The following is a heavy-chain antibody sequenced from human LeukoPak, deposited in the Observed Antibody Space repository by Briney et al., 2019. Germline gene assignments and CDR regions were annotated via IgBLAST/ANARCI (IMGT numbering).Heavy chain of an antibody. V-gene: IGHV1-18*01. CDR2: VSGYSGNT. D-gene: IGHD3-22*01. CDR3: AKDIHPGLDSGASCCFDY. CDR1: GYTFSRHG. J-gene: IGHJ4*02. Sequence: ASVKVSCKPSGYTFSRHGITWVRQAPGQGLEWMGWVSGYSGNTNYAQNVQGRVTMTTDTSTNTAYMELRSLRSDDTAVYYCAKDIHPGLDSGASCCFDYWGQGTPVTVSS.